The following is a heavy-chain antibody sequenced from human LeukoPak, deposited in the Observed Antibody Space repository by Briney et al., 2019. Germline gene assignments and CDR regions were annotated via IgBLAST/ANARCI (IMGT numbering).Heavy chain of an antibody. CDR3: ARDTAYYDYVWGSYRYTSYFDY. D-gene: IGHD3-16*02. CDR2: IIPIFGTA. V-gene: IGHV1-69*13. Sequence: ASVKVSCKASGYTFTGYGISWVRQAPGQGLEWMGGIIPIFGTANYAQKFQGRVTITADESTSTAYMELSSLRSEDTAVYYCARDTAYYDYVWGSYRYTSYFDYWGQGTLVTVSS. CDR1: GYTFTGYG. J-gene: IGHJ4*02.